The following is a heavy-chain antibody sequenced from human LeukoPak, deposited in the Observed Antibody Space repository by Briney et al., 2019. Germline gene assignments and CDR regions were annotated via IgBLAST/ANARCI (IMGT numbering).Heavy chain of an antibody. D-gene: IGHD2-2*01. CDR1: GFTFSDYY. Sequence: GGSLRLSCAASGFTFSDYYMSWIRQAPGKGLEWVSYISSSGSTIYYADSVKGRFTISRDNAKNSLYLQMNSLRAEDTAVYYCARDRAAAAAIMDVWGKGTTVTVSS. CDR2: ISSSGSTI. V-gene: IGHV3-11*04. J-gene: IGHJ6*03. CDR3: ARDRAAAAAIMDV.